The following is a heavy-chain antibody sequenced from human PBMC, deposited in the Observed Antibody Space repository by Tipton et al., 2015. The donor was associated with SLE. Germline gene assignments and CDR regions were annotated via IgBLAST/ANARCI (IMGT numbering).Heavy chain of an antibody. CDR1: GGSISGGGYS. J-gene: IGHJ1*01. V-gene: IGHV4-30-2*06. CDR3: ARDGSQWLAAYFHH. Sequence: TLSLTCTVSGGSISGGGYSWSWIRQSPGKGLEWIGSLYQSGSIHYNPSLENRVTISVDRSKNQFSLSLSSVTAADTAVYYCARDGSQWLAAYFHHWGQGTLVTVSS. CDR2: LYQSGSI. D-gene: IGHD6-19*01.